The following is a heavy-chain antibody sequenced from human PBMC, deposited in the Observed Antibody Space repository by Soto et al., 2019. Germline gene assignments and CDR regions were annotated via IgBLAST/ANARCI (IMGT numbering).Heavy chain of an antibody. CDR2: IYPSDSYT. CDR1: GYSFTSYW. D-gene: IGHD5-18*01. V-gene: IGHV5-10-1*01. CDR3: ARDKGMANYGMDV. Sequence: RGESLKISCKGSGYSFTSYWISWVRQMPGKGLEWMGKIYPSDSYTSYSPSFQGHVTISADKSISTAYLQWSSLKASDTAMYYCARDKGMANYGMDVWGQGTTVTVSS. J-gene: IGHJ6*02.